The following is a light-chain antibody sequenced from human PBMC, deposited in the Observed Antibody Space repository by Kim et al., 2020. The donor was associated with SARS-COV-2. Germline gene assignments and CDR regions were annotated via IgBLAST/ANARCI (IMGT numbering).Light chain of an antibody. CDR3: QRSSWPIT. Sequence: SLSPGEGATISCRASQSVGDFLAWYQQRPGQAPRLLIYDASRRATGIPTRFSGSGSGTDFTLTFSTLESEDFALYYCQRSSWPITFGQGTRLEIK. J-gene: IGKJ5*01. CDR2: DAS. V-gene: IGKV3-11*01. CDR1: QSVGDF.